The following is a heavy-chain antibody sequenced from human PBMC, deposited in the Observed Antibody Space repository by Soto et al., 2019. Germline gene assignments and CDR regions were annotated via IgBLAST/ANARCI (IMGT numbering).Heavy chain of an antibody. Sequence: PVKGSCQASGGTFSSYAISWVRQAPGQGLEWMGGVIPIFGTANYAQKFQGRVTITADESTSTAYMELSSLRSEDTAVYYCARDRPPYYYGSGTRRRDYGMDVWGQGTTVTVSS. D-gene: IGHD3-10*01. CDR2: VIPIFGTA. CDR3: ARDRPPYYYGSGTRRRDYGMDV. J-gene: IGHJ6*02. CDR1: GGTFSSYA. V-gene: IGHV1-69*13.